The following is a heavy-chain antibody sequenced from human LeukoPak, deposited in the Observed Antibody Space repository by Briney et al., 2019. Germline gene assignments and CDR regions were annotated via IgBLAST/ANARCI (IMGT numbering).Heavy chain of an antibody. CDR2: IHTSGST. CDR1: GVSISSYY. V-gene: IGHV4-4*07. Sequence: SETLSLTCTVSGVSISSYYWSWIRQPAGKGLEWIGRIHTSGSTNYNPSLKSRVTMSVDTSKNQFSLRLSSVTAADTAIFYCARSDYGDYEGRYMDVWGKGTTVTVSS. J-gene: IGHJ6*03. CDR3: ARSDYGDYEGRYMDV. D-gene: IGHD4-17*01.